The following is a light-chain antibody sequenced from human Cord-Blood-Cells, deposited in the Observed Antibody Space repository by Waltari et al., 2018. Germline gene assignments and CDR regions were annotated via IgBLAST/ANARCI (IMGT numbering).Light chain of an antibody. V-gene: IGKV1-39*01. Sequence: DIQMTQSPSSMYASVGDRVTITCRASQSISSYLNWYQQKPGKAPKLLINAASSLQSGVPSRFSGSGSGTDFTLTISSLQPEDFATYYCQQSYSTPYTFGQGTKLEIK. CDR3: QQSYSTPYT. J-gene: IGKJ2*01. CDR2: AAS. CDR1: QSISSY.